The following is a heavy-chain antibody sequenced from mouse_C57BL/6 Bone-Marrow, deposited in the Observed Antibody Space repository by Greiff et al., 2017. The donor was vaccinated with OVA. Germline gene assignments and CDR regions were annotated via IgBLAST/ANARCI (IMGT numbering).Heavy chain of an antibody. V-gene: IGHV1-52*01. CDR3: ARMVKGHGYFDV. CDR2: IDPSDSDT. D-gene: IGHD2-2*01. Sequence: VQLQQPGAELVRPGSSVKLSCPASGYTFTSYWMHWVQQRPIQGLEWIGNIDPSDSDTHYNQTFKDKATLTVDKSSSTAYMQLSSLTSEDSAGYYCARMVKGHGYFDVWGTGTTITVSS. J-gene: IGHJ1*03. CDR1: GYTFTSYW.